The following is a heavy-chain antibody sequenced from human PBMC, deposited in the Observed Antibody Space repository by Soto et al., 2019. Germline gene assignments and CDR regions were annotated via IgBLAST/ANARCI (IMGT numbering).Heavy chain of an antibody. CDR1: GFTFSSYA. V-gene: IGHV3-23*01. J-gene: IGHJ6*02. CDR3: AKYPVFSDSNYDIPYYYSYGMDV. CDR2: ISGSGVST. Sequence: GGSLRLSCAASGFTFSSYAISWVRQAPWKGLEWVSAISGSGVSTYYADSVKGRFTISRDNSKNTLYLKMNSLRAEDTAVYYCAKYPVFSDSNYDIPYYYSYGMDVCGQVTTVTVCS. D-gene: IGHD4-4*01.